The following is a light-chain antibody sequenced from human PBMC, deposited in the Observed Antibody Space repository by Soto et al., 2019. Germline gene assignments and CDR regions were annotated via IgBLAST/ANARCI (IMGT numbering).Light chain of an antibody. CDR2: GAS. J-gene: IGKJ2*01. CDR3: QQYNNWPYT. V-gene: IGKV3-15*01. Sequence: EIVMTQSPATLSVSPGERATLSCRASQSVSSNLAWYQQKPGQAPRLLIYGASTRATGIPARFSGSGSGTVFTLTISSLQSGDFAVYYCQQYNNWPYTFGQGTKLEIK. CDR1: QSVSSN.